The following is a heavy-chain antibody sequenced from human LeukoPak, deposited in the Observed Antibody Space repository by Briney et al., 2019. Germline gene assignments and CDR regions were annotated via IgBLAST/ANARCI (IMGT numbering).Heavy chain of an antibody. Sequence: GGSLRLSCAASGFTFNSYAMRWVRQAPGKGLEWVSAISASGGTTYYADSVKGRFTISRDNSKSTVYLRMNSLSTEDTAVYYCAKVSASTPYYFENWGQGTLVTVSS. CDR1: GFTFNSYA. D-gene: IGHD4-23*01. CDR3: AKVSASTPYYFEN. CDR2: ISASGGTT. J-gene: IGHJ4*02. V-gene: IGHV3-23*01.